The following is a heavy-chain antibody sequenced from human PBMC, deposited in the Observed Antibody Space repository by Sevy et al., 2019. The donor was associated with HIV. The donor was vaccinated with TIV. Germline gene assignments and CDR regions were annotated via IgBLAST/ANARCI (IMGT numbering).Heavy chain of an antibody. V-gene: IGHV3-11*06. CDR3: ARDLTGYYGSGSYEY. D-gene: IGHD3-10*01. J-gene: IGHJ4*02. CDR2: ISSSSSYT. Sequence: GGSLRLSCAASGFTFSDYYMSWIRQAPGKGLEWVSYISSSSSYTNYADSVKGRFTISRDKAKNSLYLQMNSLRAEDTAVYYCARDLTGYYGSGSYEYWGQGTLVTVSS. CDR1: GFTFSDYY.